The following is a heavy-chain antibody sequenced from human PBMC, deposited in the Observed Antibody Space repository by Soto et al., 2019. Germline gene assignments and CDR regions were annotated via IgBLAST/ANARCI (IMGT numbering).Heavy chain of an antibody. CDR3: AKEGVTYYFDY. V-gene: IGHV1-69*13. Sequence: SVKVSCKASGGTCSSNAISLVGQAPGQGMGWMGGFIPFFHAPNYAQKFQGRVTITADESTSIVFMEMNSLRAEDTAVYYCAKEGVTYYFDYWGQGTLVTVSS. J-gene: IGHJ4*02. D-gene: IGHD3-16*01. CDR1: GGTCSSNA. CDR2: FIPFFHAP.